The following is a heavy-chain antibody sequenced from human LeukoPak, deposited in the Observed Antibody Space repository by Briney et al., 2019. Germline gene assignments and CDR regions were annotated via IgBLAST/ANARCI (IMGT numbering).Heavy chain of an antibody. CDR2: VKSKSAGETT. CDR1: GLSISNDW. D-gene: IGHD3-10*01. CDR3: TLIQGWGSGSYYRDF. V-gene: IGHV3-15*01. J-gene: IGHJ4*02. Sequence: PGGSPRLSCAASGLSISNDWMSWVRQAPGKGLEWVARVKSKSAGETTDYAAPVKGRFTISRDDSKNTLYLQMNSLKTEDTAVYYCTLIQGWGSGSYYRDFWGQGTLVTVSS.